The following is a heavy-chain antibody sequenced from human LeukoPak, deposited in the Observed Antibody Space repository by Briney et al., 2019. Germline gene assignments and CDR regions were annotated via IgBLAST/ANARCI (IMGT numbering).Heavy chain of an antibody. CDR3: VRGVFGGGSYSSPFPFDY. Sequence: SETLSLTCTVSGGSISSSSYYWGWIRQPPGKGLEWIGSIYYSGSTYYNPSLKSRVTISVDTSKNQFSLKLSSVTAADTAVYYCVRGVFGGGSYSSPFPFDYWGQGTLVTVSS. V-gene: IGHV4-39*07. CDR2: IYYSGST. J-gene: IGHJ4*02. CDR1: GGSISSSSYY. D-gene: IGHD1-26*01.